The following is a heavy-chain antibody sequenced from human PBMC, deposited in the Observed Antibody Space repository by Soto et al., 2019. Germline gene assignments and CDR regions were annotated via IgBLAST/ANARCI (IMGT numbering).Heavy chain of an antibody. CDR1: GYTFTTYD. CDR3: ARVAGSIDY. J-gene: IGHJ4*02. D-gene: IGHD6-19*01. Sequence: QVRLVQSGAEVKKPGASVKVSCKASGYTFTTYDINWVRQATGQGLEWMGWMNPNSGSTGSAQKFQGRVTMTRDTSISTAYMELSSLRSDDTAVYYCARVAGSIDYWGPGTLVTVSS. CDR2: MNPNSGST. V-gene: IGHV1-8*01.